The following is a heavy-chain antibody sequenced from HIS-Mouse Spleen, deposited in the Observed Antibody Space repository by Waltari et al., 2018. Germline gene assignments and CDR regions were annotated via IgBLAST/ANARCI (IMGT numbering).Heavy chain of an antibody. CDR2: FNPNSGGT. CDR3: ATQQLGVDY. Sequence: QVQLVQSGAEVKKPGASVKVSCKASGYTFTGYYMHWVRQAPGQGLEWMGWFNPNSGGTNYDQKFQGRVPMTRDTSISTAYMELSRLRSDDTAVYYCATQQLGVDYWGQGTLVTVSS. V-gene: IGHV1-2*02. D-gene: IGHD6-13*01. J-gene: IGHJ4*02. CDR1: GYTFTGYY.